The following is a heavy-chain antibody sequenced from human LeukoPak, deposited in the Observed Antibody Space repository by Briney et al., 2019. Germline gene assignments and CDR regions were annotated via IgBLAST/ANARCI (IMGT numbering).Heavy chain of an antibody. D-gene: IGHD3-10*01. J-gene: IGHJ6*03. CDR2: IHKNAIT. CDR1: GFTVSSNY. CDR3: ARSLRVRGVPDYMDV. Sequence: QPGGSLRLSCAASGFTVSSNYMTWVRQAPGKGLEWVSVIHKNAITYYSDPVKGRFTISRDNSKNMLYLQMNSLRAEDTAVYYCARSLRVRGVPDYMDVWGKGTTVTISS. V-gene: IGHV3-53*01.